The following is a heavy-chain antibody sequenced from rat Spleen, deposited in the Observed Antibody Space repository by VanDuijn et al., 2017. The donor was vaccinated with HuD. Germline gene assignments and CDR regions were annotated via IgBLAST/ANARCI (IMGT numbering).Heavy chain of an antibody. J-gene: IGHJ2*01. Sequence: EVRLVESGGGLVQPGRSLKLSCAASGFTFSHYDMAWVRQAPTKGLEWVATISYGDSSGHSSTYYRDSVKGRFTISRANAKSTLNLQMDSLRSEDTATYYCARRHYGYTDYFDYWGQGVMVTVSS. CDR1: GFTFSHYD. CDR3: ARRHYGYTDYFDY. D-gene: IGHD1-9*01. CDR2: ISYGDSSGHSST. V-gene: IGHV5-29*01.